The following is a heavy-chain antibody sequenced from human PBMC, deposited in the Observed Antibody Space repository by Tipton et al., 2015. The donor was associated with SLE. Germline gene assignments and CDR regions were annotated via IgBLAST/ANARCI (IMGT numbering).Heavy chain of an antibody. D-gene: IGHD1-1*01. V-gene: IGHV3-33*08. CDR1: GFTFSSYG. Sequence: RSLRLSCAASGFTFSSYGMHWVRQAPGKGLEWVAVIWYDGSNKYYADSVKGRFTISRDNSKNTLYLQMNSLRAEDTAVYYCARETPTTPRAAFDIWGQGTMVTVSS. CDR3: ARETPTTPRAAFDI. CDR2: IWYDGSNK. J-gene: IGHJ3*02.